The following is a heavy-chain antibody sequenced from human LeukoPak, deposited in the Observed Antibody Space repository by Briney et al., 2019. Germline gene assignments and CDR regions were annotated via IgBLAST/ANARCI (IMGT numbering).Heavy chain of an antibody. J-gene: IGHJ4*02. CDR2: VSYSGST. CDR1: GASFSSSPYF. Sequence: SETLSLTCTVSGASFSSSPYFWGWIRQPPGKGLEWIGSVSYSGSTYYNLSLKSRVTISLDTSKNQFSLKLASVTAADTAVYYCARAGSSIAARPPDYWGQGTLVTVSS. CDR3: ARAGSSIAARPPDY. V-gene: IGHV4-39*07. D-gene: IGHD6-6*01.